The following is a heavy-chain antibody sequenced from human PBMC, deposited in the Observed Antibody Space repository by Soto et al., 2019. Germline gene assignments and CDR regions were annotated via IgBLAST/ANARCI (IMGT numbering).Heavy chain of an antibody. CDR3: ARADSNSYWYFDL. V-gene: IGHV4-30-4*01. CDR1: GGSISSGDYY. Sequence: QVQLQESGPGLVKPSQTLSLTCTVSGGSISSGDYYWSWIRQPPGKGLEWIGYIYYSGTTYYNPYRKSRVTISVDTSKNQFSLKRSSVTAADPAVEYCARADSNSYWYFDLWGRGTLVTVSS. CDR2: IYYSGTT. J-gene: IGHJ2*01. D-gene: IGHD2-21*01.